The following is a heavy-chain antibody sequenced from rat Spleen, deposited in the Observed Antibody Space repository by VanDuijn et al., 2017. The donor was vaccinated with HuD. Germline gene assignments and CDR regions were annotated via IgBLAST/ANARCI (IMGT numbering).Heavy chain of an antibody. Sequence: EVHLVESGGGLVQPGRSLKLSCAASGFPFSDHYMAWVRQAPTKGLEWVASISYDGDNTYYRDSVKGRFTISRDNAKNALYLQMNNLRSEDTAIYYCTRGPNWYFDFWGPGTMVTVSS. V-gene: IGHV5-20*01. CDR1: GFPFSDHY. D-gene: IGHD3-1*01. CDR2: ISYDGDNT. CDR3: TRGPNWYFDF. J-gene: IGHJ1*01.